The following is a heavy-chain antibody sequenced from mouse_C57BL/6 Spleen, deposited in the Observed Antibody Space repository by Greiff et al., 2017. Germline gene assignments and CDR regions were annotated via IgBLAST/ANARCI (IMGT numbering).Heavy chain of an antibody. Sequence: QVQLKQPGAELVKPGASVKLSCKASGYTFTSYWMQWVKQRPGQGLEWIGEIDPSDSYTNYNQKFKGKATLTVDTSSSTAYMQLSSLTSEDSAVYYCLYGYDGGWFAYWGQGTLVTVSA. CDR1: GYTFTSYW. CDR2: IDPSDSYT. D-gene: IGHD2-2*01. CDR3: LYGYDGGWFAY. V-gene: IGHV1-50*01. J-gene: IGHJ3*01.